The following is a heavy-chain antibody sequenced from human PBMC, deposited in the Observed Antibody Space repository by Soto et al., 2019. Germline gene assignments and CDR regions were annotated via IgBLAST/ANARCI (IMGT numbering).Heavy chain of an antibody. CDR2: ISNSASI. D-gene: IGHD6-13*01. Sequence: PSETLSLTCTVSGGSISGNFYYWGWIRQPPGKGLEWIASISNSASINANPSLKSRVTISVDTSKNQFSLRLTSVTAMDTAVYYCARVGGVPRSSPGLAYWGQGILVTVSS. V-gene: IGHV4-39*01. CDR1: GGSISGNFYY. J-gene: IGHJ4*02. CDR3: ARVGGVPRSSPGLAY.